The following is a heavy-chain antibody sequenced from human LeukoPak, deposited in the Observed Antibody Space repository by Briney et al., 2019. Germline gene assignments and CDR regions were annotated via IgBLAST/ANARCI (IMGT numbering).Heavy chain of an antibody. J-gene: IGHJ6*03. V-gene: IGHV1-8*03. CDR1: GYTCTGYY. D-gene: IGHD2-2*01. CDR2: MNPNRGNT. Sequence: GASVKVSCKASGYTCTGYYMHWVRQASGQGLEWMGWMNPNRGNTGYAQKFQGRVTITRNTSISTAYMELSSLRSEDTAVCYCARGRDCSSTSCYFRDYYYYMDVWGKGTTVTVSS. CDR3: ARGRDCSSTSCYFRDYYYYMDV.